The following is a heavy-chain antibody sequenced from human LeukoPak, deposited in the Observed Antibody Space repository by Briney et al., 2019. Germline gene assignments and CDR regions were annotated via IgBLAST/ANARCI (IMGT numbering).Heavy chain of an antibody. CDR1: GFTFSSYG. CDR3: AKDLPMYYDFWSGLFDF. J-gene: IGHJ4*02. Sequence: GGSLRLSCAASGFTFSSYGMHWVRQAPGKGLEWVAFIRYDGSNKYYADSVKGRFTISGDNSKNTLYLQMNSLRAEDTAVYYCAKDLPMYYDFWSGLFDFWGQGTLVTVSS. D-gene: IGHD3-3*01. CDR2: IRYDGSNK. V-gene: IGHV3-30*02.